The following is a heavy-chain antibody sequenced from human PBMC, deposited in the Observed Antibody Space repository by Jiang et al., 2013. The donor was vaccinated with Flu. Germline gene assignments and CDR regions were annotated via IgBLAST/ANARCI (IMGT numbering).Heavy chain of an antibody. CDR3: ARGLQPYYYYGMDV. V-gene: IGHV3-30-3*01. CDR2: ISYDGSNK. J-gene: IGHJ6*02. D-gene: IGHD1-1*01. CDR1: GFTFSSYA. Sequence: VQLVESGGGVVQPGRSLRLSCAASGFTFSSYAMHWVRQAPGKGLEWVAVISYDGSNKYYADSVKGRFTISRDNSKNTLYLQMNSLRAEDTAVYYCARGLQPYYYYGMDVWGQGTTVTVSS.